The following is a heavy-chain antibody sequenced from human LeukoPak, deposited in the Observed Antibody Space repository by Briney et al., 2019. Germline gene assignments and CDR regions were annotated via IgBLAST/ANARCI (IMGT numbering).Heavy chain of an antibody. Sequence: GASVKVSCKASGGTFSSYAISWVRQAPGQGLEWMGWINPNSGGTNYAQKFQGRVTMTRDTSISTAYMELSRLRSDDTAVYYCATPSPNSSGYTIDYWGQGTLVTVSS. V-gene: IGHV1-2*02. CDR3: ATPSPNSSGYTIDY. J-gene: IGHJ4*02. D-gene: IGHD3-22*01. CDR2: INPNSGGT. CDR1: GGTFSSYA.